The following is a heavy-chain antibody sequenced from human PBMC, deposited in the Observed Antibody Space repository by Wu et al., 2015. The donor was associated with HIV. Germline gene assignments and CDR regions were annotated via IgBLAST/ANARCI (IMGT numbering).Heavy chain of an antibody. V-gene: IGHV1-69*13. CDR3: ARASGRGYYFPNDAFDI. D-gene: IGHD3-22*01. CDR2: IIPISDTA. CDR1: GNTFRNHA. Sequence: QVQLVQSGAEVKKPGSSVKVSCRASGNTFRNHAITWVRQAPGQGLEWMGRIIPISDTANYAQRFQGRVTITADESTSTAYMELSSLRSEDTAVYYCARASGRGYYFPNDAFDIWGQGTMVTVSS. J-gene: IGHJ3*02.